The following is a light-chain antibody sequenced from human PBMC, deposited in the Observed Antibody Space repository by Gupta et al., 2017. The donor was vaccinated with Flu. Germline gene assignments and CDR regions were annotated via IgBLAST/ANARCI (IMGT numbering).Light chain of an antibody. CDR1: NSNIGNNY. J-gene: IGLJ2*01. CDR2: MNN. CDR3: ASCDDSLGGVV. Sequence: QSVLTQPPSASGTPGHRVTISCSGSNSNIGNNYVYWYQHLPGAAPRLLTYMNNQRPSGVPDRFSDSKSGTSASLAISGLRSEDEADYYCASCDDSLGGVVFGGGTKLTVL. V-gene: IGLV1-47*01.